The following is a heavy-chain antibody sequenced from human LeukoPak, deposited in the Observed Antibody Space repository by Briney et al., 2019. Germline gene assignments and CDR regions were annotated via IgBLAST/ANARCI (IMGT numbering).Heavy chain of an antibody. Sequence: PSETLSLTCTVSGGSISSGDYYWSWIRQPPGKGLEWIGYIYYSGSTYYNPSLKSRVTISVDTSKNQFSLKLSSVTAADTAVYYRASVVVVAATPNWFDPWGQGTLVTVSS. J-gene: IGHJ5*02. CDR1: GGSISSGDYY. D-gene: IGHD2-15*01. V-gene: IGHV4-30-4*08. CDR2: IYYSGST. CDR3: ASVVVVAATPNWFDP.